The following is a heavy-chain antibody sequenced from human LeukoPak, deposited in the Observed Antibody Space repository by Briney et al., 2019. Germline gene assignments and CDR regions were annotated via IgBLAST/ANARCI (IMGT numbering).Heavy chain of an antibody. D-gene: IGHD3-3*01. J-gene: IGHJ4*02. Sequence: PGGSLRLSCAASGFTFDDYGMSWVRQAPGKGLEWVSGINWNGGSTGYADSVKGRFTISSDNAKNSLYLQMNSLRAEDTAVYYCARDRDDFWSGSIDYWGQGTLVTVSS. CDR1: GFTFDDYG. CDR2: INWNGGST. CDR3: ARDRDDFWSGSIDY. V-gene: IGHV3-20*04.